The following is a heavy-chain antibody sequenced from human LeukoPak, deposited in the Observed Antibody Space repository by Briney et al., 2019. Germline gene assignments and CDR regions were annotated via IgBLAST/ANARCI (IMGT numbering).Heavy chain of an antibody. CDR3: ASQNGYGGPFDY. Sequence: PGGSLRLSCAASGFTFSSYSMNWVRQAPGKGLEWVSSISSSSSYIYYADSVKGRFTISGDNAKNSLYLQMNSLRAEDTAVYYCASQNGYGGPFDYWGQGTLVTVSS. J-gene: IGHJ4*02. D-gene: IGHD5-18*01. CDR2: ISSSSSYI. CDR1: GFTFSSYS. V-gene: IGHV3-21*01.